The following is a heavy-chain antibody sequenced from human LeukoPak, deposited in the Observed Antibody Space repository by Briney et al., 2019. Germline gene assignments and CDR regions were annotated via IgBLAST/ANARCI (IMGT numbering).Heavy chain of an antibody. V-gene: IGHV3-23*01. CDR3: AKDKLTLDAFDI. CDR2: ITGSGGAT. CDR1: GFTFNTYA. J-gene: IGHJ3*02. D-gene: IGHD4-23*01. Sequence: GGSLRLSCAASGFTFNTYAMSWVRQAPGKGLEWVSGITGSGGATFYADSVKGRFTISRDNSKNKLYLQVNSLRAEDTAVYYCAKDKLTLDAFDIWGQGTMVTVSS.